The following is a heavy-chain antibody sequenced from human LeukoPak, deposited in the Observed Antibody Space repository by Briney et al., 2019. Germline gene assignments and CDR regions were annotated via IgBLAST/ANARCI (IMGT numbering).Heavy chain of an antibody. D-gene: IGHD2-2*03. V-gene: IGHV1-8*03. CDR3: ARWIKAGHYYFDY. CDR1: GYTFTTYE. Sequence: GASVTVSCTASGYTFTTYEMHWVRQAPGQGPEWMGWMYPNSGKTGFAHKFQGRITITRNTSINTAYMDLTSLISEDTAVYYCARWIKAGHYYFDYWGQGTLVTVSS. CDR2: MYPNSGKT. J-gene: IGHJ4*02.